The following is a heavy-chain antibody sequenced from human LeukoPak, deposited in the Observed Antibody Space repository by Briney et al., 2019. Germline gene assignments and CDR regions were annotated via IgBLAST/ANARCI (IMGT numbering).Heavy chain of an antibody. CDR1: GFTFSSYS. Sequence: GGSLRLSCAASGFTFSSYSMNWVRQAPGKGLEYVSAISSNGGSAYYAQSVKDRFTISRDNSKNTLYLQMGSLRPEDMAAYYCARRAATNWYMDYWGQGTLVTVSS. CDR2: ISSNGGSA. D-gene: IGHD1/OR15-1a*01. CDR3: ARRAATNWYMDY. V-gene: IGHV3-64*01. J-gene: IGHJ4*02.